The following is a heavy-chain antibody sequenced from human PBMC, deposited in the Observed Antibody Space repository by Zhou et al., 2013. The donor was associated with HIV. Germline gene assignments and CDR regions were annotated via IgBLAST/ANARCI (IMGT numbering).Heavy chain of an antibody. V-gene: IGHV1-69*05. D-gene: IGHD4-4*01. J-gene: IGHJ5*01. Sequence: QVQLVQSGAEVKKPGSSVKVSCKASGGTFSSSAINWVRQAPGQGLEWMGGIIPIFGTANYAQKFQGRVTITTDESTSTAYMELSSLRSDDTAVYYCARVTTLHPWWFDSWGQGSLVTVSS. CDR2: IIPIFGTA. CDR1: GGTFSSSA. CDR3: ARVTTLHPWWFDS.